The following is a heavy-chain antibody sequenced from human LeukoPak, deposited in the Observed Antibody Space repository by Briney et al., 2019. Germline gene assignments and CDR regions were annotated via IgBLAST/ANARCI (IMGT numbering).Heavy chain of an antibody. CDR3: ARVFEYSSSPDAFDI. Sequence: GRSLRLSCAASGFTFSSYAMHWVRQAPGKGLEWVAVISYDGSNKYYADSVKGRFTISRDNSKNTLYLLMNSLRAEDTAVYYCARVFEYSSSPDAFDIWGQGTMVTVSS. J-gene: IGHJ3*02. CDR1: GFTFSSYA. V-gene: IGHV3-30-3*01. D-gene: IGHD6-6*01. CDR2: ISYDGSNK.